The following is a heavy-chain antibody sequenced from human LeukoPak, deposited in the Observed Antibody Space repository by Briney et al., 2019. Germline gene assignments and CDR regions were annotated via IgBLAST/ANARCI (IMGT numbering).Heavy chain of an antibody. CDR3: AKDRLQGVVDAFDI. Sequence: GGSLRLSCAASGFTFSSYAMSWVRQAPGKGLEWVSAISSSGGSTYYADSVKGRFTISRDNPKKSLYLQMNSLRDEDTAVYYCAKDRLQGVVDAFDIWGQGTMVTVSS. CDR2: ISSSGGST. CDR1: GFTFSSYA. J-gene: IGHJ3*02. D-gene: IGHD3-3*01. V-gene: IGHV3-23*01.